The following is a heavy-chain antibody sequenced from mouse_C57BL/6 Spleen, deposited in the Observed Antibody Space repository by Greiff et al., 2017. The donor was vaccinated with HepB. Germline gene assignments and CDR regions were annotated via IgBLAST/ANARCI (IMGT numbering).Heavy chain of an antibody. CDR3: ASYDGYYAWFAY. CDR1: GYTFTSYW. D-gene: IGHD2-3*01. J-gene: IGHJ3*01. V-gene: IGHV1-53*01. CDR2: INPSNGGT. Sequence: QVQLQQPGTELVKPGASVKLSCKASGYTFTSYWMHWVKQRPGQGLEWIGNINPSNGGTNYNEKFKSKATLTVDKSSSTAYMQLSSLTSEDSAVYYWASYDGYYAWFAYWGQGTLVTVSA.